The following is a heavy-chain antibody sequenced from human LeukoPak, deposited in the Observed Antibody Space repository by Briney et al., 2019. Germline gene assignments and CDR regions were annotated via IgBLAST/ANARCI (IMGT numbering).Heavy chain of an antibody. CDR2: IYHSGST. CDR1: GYSISSGYY. Sequence: SETLSLTCAVSGYSISSGYYWGWIRQPPGKGLEWIGSIYHSGSTYYNPSLKSRVTISVDTSKNQFSLKLSSVTAADTAVYYCSRDGEVTNFGGGILPYMDVWGKGTTVTVSS. CDR3: SRDGEVTNFGGGILPYMDV. V-gene: IGHV4-38-2*02. D-gene: IGHD3-3*01. J-gene: IGHJ6*03.